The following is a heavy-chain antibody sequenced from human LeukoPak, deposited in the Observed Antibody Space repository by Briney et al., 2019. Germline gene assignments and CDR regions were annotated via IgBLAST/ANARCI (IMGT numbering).Heavy chain of an antibody. CDR2: ISGSGGST. V-gene: IGHV3-23*01. D-gene: IGHD3-22*01. J-gene: IGHJ4*02. CDR1: GFTFSSYA. CDR3: AKADYYDSSGYYPPSEFDY. Sequence: GGSLRLSCAASGFTFSSYAMSWVRQAPGKGLEWVSAISGSGGSTYYADSVKGRFTISTDNSKNTLYLQMNSLRAEGTAVYYCAKADYYDSSGYYPPSEFDYWGQGTLVTVSS.